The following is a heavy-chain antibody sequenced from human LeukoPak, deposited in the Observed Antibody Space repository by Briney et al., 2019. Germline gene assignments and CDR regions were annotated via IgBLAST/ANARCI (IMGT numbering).Heavy chain of an antibody. CDR2: GST. CDR3: ARSRILRAGTFDY. J-gene: IGHJ4*02. V-gene: IGHV4-4*09. D-gene: IGHD2-21*01. Sequence: GSTNYNPSLKSRVTISIDTSKNQFSLKLSSVTAADTAVYYCARSRILRAGTFDYWGQGTLVTVSS.